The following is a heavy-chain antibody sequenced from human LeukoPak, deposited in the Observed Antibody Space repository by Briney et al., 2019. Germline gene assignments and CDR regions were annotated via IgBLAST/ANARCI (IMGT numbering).Heavy chain of an antibody. J-gene: IGHJ5*02. V-gene: IGHV4-39*02. D-gene: IGHD4-17*01. Sequence: SETLSLTCTVSGGSISSSSYYWGWIRQPPGKGLEWIGSIYYSGSTYYNPSLKSRVTISVDTSKNQFSLKLSSVTAADTAVYYCARENDYGDHGWFDPWGQGTLVTVSS. CDR2: IYYSGST. CDR3: ARENDYGDHGWFDP. CDR1: GGSISSSSYY.